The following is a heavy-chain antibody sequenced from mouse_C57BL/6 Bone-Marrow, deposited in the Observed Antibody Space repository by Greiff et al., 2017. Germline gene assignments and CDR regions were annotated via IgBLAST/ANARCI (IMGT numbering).Heavy chain of an antibody. J-gene: IGHJ1*03. Sequence: EVQLQESGGGLVQPTGSLKLSCAASGFTFNTYAMHWVRQAPGKGLEWVARIRSKSSNYATYYADSVKDRFTISRDDSQSMLYLQMNNLKTEDTAMYYCVREDGYHWYFDVWGTGTTVTVSS. CDR1: GFTFNTYA. D-gene: IGHD2-3*01. CDR3: VREDGYHWYFDV. CDR2: IRSKSSNYAT. V-gene: IGHV10-3*01.